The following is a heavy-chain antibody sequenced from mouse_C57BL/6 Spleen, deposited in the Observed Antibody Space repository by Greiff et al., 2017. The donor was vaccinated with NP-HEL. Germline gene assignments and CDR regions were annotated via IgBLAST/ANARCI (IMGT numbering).Heavy chain of an antibody. CDR1: GYTFTSYW. CDR2: IDPSDSYT. D-gene: IGHD2-5*01. Sequence: QVQLQQPGAELVMPGASVKLSCKASGYTFTSYWMHWVKQRPGQGLEWIGEIDPSDSYTNYNQKFKGKSTLTVDKSSSRAYMQLSSLTSEDSAVYYCGRAYYSNRRGYFDYWGQGTTLTVSS. J-gene: IGHJ2*01. CDR3: GRAYYSNRRGYFDY. V-gene: IGHV1-69*01.